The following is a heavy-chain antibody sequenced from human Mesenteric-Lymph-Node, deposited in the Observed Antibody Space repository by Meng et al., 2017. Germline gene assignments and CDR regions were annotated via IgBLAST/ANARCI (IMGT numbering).Heavy chain of an antibody. CDR2: ITAVLGIT. J-gene: IGHJ5*02. V-gene: IGHV1-69*02. CDR3: ARGGDWFGP. CDR1: GDTLDITT. D-gene: IGHD3-16*01. Sequence: QVQLVHSGAELRTPGSSVKVSCKTSGDTLDITTITWVRQAPGQGLEWMGRITAVLGITKYAQMFQGRITITADKSTSTVYMELSSLRTEDTAVYYCARGGDWFGPWGQGTLVTVSS.